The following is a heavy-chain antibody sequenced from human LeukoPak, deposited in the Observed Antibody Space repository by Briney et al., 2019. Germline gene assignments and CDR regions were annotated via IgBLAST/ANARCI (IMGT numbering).Heavy chain of an antibody. J-gene: IGHJ4*02. CDR3: AKLYSSSSRGGYY. CDR1: GFTFDDYA. D-gene: IGHD6-13*01. V-gene: IGHV3-9*01. CDR2: ISWNSGSI. Sequence: GGSLRLSCAASGFTFDDYAMHWVRQAPGKGLEWVSGISWNSGSIGYADSVKGRFTISRDNAKNSLYLQMNSLRAEDTAVYYCAKLYSSSSRGGYYWGQGTLVTVSS.